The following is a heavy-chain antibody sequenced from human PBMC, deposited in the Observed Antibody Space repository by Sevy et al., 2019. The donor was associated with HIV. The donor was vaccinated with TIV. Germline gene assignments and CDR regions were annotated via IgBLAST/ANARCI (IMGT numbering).Heavy chain of an antibody. V-gene: IGHV3-23*01. CDR2: IRNSNT. CDR1: GFTFSSFH. J-gene: IGHJ3*01. CDR3: AKAIPAAAGTGAFDV. D-gene: IGHD6-13*01. Sequence: GGSLRLSCAASGFTFSSFHMTWVRQAPGKGLEWVSTIRNSNTFYADSVKGRFTISIDNSKNTLGLQMNILRAEDTAIYYCAKAIPAAAGTGAFDVWGQRTMVTVSS.